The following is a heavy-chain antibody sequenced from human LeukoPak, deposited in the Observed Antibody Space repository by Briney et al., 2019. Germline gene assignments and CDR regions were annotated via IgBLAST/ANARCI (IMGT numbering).Heavy chain of an antibody. CDR2: ISSSSSYI. J-gene: IGHJ4*02. CDR1: GFTFSSYS. V-gene: IGHV3-21*01. D-gene: IGHD3-16*02. CDR3: ARESSIIDPRPADDY. Sequence: GGSLRLSCAASGFTFSSYSMNWVRQAPGKGLEWVSSISSSSSYIYYADSVKGRFTISRDNAKNSLYLQMNSLRAEDTAVYYCARESSIIDPRPADDYWGQGTLVTVSS.